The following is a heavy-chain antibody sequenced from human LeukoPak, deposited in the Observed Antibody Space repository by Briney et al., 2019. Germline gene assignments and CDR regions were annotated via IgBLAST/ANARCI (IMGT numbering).Heavy chain of an antibody. Sequence: SVKVSCKASGGTFGSYAISWVRQAPGQGLEWMGGIIPIFGTANYAQKFQGRVTITADKSTSTAYMELSSLRSEDTAVYYCARSYDILTGYYPYLNWFDPWGQGTLVTISS. J-gene: IGHJ5*02. CDR2: IIPIFGTA. D-gene: IGHD3-9*01. CDR1: GGTFGSYA. CDR3: ARSYDILTGYYPYLNWFDP. V-gene: IGHV1-69*06.